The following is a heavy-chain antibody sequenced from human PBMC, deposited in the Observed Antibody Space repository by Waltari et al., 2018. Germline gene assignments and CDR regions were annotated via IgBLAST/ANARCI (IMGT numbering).Heavy chain of an antibody. CDR1: GYTFTGYY. CDR2: INPNSGGT. J-gene: IGHJ5*02. V-gene: IGHV1-2*02. CDR3: ARDRGGYKGPVNRKPTLYNWFDP. Sequence: QVQLVQSGAEVKKPGASVKVSCKASGYTFTGYYMHWVRQAPGQGLEWMGWINPNSGGTNYAQKFQGRVTMTRDTSISTAYMELSRLRSDDTAVYYCARDRGGYKGPVNRKPTLYNWFDPWGQGTLVTVSS. D-gene: IGHD1-26*01.